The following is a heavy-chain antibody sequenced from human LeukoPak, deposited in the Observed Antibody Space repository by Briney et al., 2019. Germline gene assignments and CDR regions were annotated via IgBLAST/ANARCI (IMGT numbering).Heavy chain of an antibody. CDR3: ARLLGYCSSTSCEENERNWFDP. CDR1: GYTFTSYG. Sequence: ASVKVSCKASGYTFTSYGISWVRQAPGQGLEWMGWISAYNGNTNYAQKLQGRVTMTTDTSTSTAYMELRSLRSDDTAVYYCARLLGYCSSTSCEENERNWFDPWGQGTLVTVSS. D-gene: IGHD2-2*01. CDR2: ISAYNGNT. J-gene: IGHJ5*02. V-gene: IGHV1-18*01.